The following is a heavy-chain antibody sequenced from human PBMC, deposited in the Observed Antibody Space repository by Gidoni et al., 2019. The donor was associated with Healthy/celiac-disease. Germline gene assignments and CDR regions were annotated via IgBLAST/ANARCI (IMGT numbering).Heavy chain of an antibody. V-gene: IGHV3-21*01. D-gene: IGHD3-10*01. CDR3: ARDLGITMVRARGSMDV. CDR1: GFTFSSYS. J-gene: IGHJ6*02. Sequence: EVQLVESGGGLVKPGGSLRLSCAASGFTFSSYSMNWVRQAPGKGLEWVSSISSSSSYIYYADSVKGRFTISRDNAKNSLYLQMNSLRAEDTAVYYCARDLGITMVRARGSMDVWGQGTTVTVSS. CDR2: ISSSSSYI.